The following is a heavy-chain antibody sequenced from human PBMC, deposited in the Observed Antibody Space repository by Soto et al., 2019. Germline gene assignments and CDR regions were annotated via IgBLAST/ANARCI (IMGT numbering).Heavy chain of an antibody. V-gene: IGHV4-39*01. D-gene: IGHD4-17*01. J-gene: IGHJ4*02. CDR2: IHYSGST. CDR1: EGSVVSGRDF. CDR3: ATFRGMTTATTERSFDY. Sequence: SETQSLKRTVSEGSVVSGRDFWEWNRQSPGKGLEWAASIHYSGSTFYNPSLKSRVVISVDTSKNQFSLKLNSVTAADAAVYYCATFRGMTTATTERSFDYWGQGTLVTVSS.